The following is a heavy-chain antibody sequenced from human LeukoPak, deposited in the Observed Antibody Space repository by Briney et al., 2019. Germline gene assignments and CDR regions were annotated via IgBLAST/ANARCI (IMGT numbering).Heavy chain of an antibody. D-gene: IGHD1-26*01. Sequence: SETLSLTCTVSGGSISSYYWNWIRQPPGKGLEWIGYIYSSGTTNYNPSLRSRVSMSVDTSKNQFSLRLSSVTAADTAVYYCARGVGATLYYFDYWGQGTLVTVSS. J-gene: IGHJ4*02. CDR3: ARGVGATLYYFDY. V-gene: IGHV4-59*01. CDR2: IYSSGTT. CDR1: GGSISSYY.